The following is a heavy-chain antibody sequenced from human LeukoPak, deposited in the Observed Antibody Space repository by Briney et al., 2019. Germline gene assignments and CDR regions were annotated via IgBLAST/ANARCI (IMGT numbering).Heavy chain of an antibody. J-gene: IGHJ6*02. CDR1: GGSISSTTYY. CDR2: IYYSGST. CDR3: ARQSPRKYGMDV. Sequence: SETLSLTCIVSGGSISSTTYYWGWIRQPPGKGLEWIGYIYYSGSTNYNPSLKSRVTISVDTSKNQFSLKLSSVTAADTAVYYCARQSPRKYGMDVWGQGTTVTVSS. V-gene: IGHV4-61*05.